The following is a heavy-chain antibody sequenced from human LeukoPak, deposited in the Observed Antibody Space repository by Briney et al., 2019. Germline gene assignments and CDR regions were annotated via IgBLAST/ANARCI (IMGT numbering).Heavy chain of an antibody. CDR2: ISGSGGST. CDR1: GFTFSSYA. V-gene: IGHV3-23*01. J-gene: IGHJ4*02. CDR3: ARSRGCSSTSCYTDY. Sequence: GGSLRLSCAASGFTFSSYAMSWVRQAPGKGLEWVSGISGSGGSTYYADSVKGRYNIPRDSSKNTLYLQMNSLRAEDTAVYYCARSRGCSSTSCYTDYWGQGTLVTVSS. D-gene: IGHD2-2*02.